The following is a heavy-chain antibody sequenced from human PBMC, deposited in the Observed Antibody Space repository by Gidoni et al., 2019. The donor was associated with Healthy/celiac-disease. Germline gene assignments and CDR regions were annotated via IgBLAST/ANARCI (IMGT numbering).Heavy chain of an antibody. CDR2: IYSGGST. Sequence: EVQLVEPGGGLVHPGGSLRLSCAASGFTVISKYMSWVRQAPGTGLEWVSVIYSGGSTYYPDSVKGRFTISRHNSKNTLYLQWNSLRAEDTAVYYCARDSLAHYGMDVWGQGTTVTVSS. V-gene: IGHV3-53*04. J-gene: IGHJ6*02. CDR3: ARDSLAHYGMDV. CDR1: GFTVISKY.